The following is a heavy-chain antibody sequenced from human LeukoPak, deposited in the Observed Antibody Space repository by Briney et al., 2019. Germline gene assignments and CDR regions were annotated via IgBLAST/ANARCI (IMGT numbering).Heavy chain of an antibody. CDR3: ARAVLRFLEWLFPLGY. Sequence: GASVKVSCKASGYTFTGYYMHWVRQAPGQGLEWMGLINPNSGGTNYAQKFQGRVTMTRDTSISTAYMELSRLRSDDTAVYYCARAVLRFLEWLFPLGYWGQGTLVTVSS. J-gene: IGHJ4*02. CDR1: GYTFTGYY. D-gene: IGHD3-3*01. V-gene: IGHV1-2*02. CDR2: INPNSGGT.